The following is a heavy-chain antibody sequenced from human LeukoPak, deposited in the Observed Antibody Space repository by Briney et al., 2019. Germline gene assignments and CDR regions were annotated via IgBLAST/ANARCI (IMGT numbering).Heavy chain of an antibody. J-gene: IGHJ6*03. Sequence: SVTVSCKASGGTFISYAISWVRQAPGQGLEWMGGIIPIFGTANYAQKFQGRVTITTDESTSTAYMELSSLRSEDTAVYYCARVGRNYYDSSGYYPHYYYYYYMDVWGKGTTVTVSS. CDR2: IIPIFGTA. CDR3: ARVGRNYYDSSGYYPHYYYYYYMDV. CDR1: GGTFISYA. V-gene: IGHV1-69*05. D-gene: IGHD3-22*01.